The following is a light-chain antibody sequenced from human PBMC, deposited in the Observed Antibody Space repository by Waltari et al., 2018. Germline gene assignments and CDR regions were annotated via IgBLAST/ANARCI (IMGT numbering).Light chain of an antibody. Sequence: SVLTQPPSVSGAPGQRVTISCPGTSPNIGAGHDVHWYQQFPGTAPKLLIYGNSNRPSGVPDRFSGSKSDTSASLTITGLQAEDEADYFCHSFDSSLSTGVVFGGGTKVTVL. V-gene: IGLV1-40*01. CDR1: SPNIGAGHD. CDR3: HSFDSSLSTGVV. J-gene: IGLJ2*01. CDR2: GNS.